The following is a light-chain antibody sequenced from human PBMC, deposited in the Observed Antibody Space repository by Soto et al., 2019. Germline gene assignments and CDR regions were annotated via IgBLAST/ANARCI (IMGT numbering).Light chain of an antibody. J-gene: IGKJ1*01. Sequence: IQLAKSPSSLSASEGDRVTMACRASQGISSYLGWYQQKPGKAPNLLIYDASTLHSGVPSRFGGSGYGTEFTLTISSLQSDDFATDCCQQYKTHSGPFGQGTKVAI. CDR1: QGISSY. CDR3: QQYKTHSGP. V-gene: IGKV1-9*01. CDR2: DAS.